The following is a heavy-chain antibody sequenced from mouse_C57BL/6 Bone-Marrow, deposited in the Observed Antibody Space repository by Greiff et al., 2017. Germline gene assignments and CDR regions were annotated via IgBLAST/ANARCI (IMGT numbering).Heavy chain of an antibody. CDR2: IYPGSGNT. V-gene: IGHV1-76*01. J-gene: IGHJ3*01. CDR1: GYTFTDYY. D-gene: IGHD3-2*02. Sequence: VKLVESGAELVRPGASVKLSCKASGYTFTDYYINWVKQRPGQGLEWIARIYPGSGNTYYNEKFKGKATLTAEKSSSTAYMQLSSLTSEDSAVYFCARSGAAQASFAYGGQGTLVTVSA. CDR3: ARSGAAQASFAY.